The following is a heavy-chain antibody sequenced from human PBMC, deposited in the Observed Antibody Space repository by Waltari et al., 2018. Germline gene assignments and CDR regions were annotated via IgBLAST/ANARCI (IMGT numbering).Heavy chain of an antibody. CDR1: GFTFSSYA. V-gene: IGHV3-23*04. CDR2: ISGSGGST. Sequence: EVQLVESGGGLVQTGGSLRLSCAASGFTFSSYAMSWVRQAPGKGLEWVSGISGSGGSTYYADSVKGRFTISRDNSKNTLYLQMNSLRAEDTAVYYCAKDNQRITIFGVVPDLGYWGQGTLVTVSS. D-gene: IGHD3-3*01. CDR3: AKDNQRITIFGVVPDLGY. J-gene: IGHJ4*02.